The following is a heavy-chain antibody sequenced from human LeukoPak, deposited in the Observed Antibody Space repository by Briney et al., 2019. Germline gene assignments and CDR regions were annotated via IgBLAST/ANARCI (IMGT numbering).Heavy chain of an antibody. CDR2: FDPEDGET. Sequence: GASEKVSCKVSGYTLTELSMHWVRHAPGKGLEWMGGFDPEDGETIYAQKFQGRVTMTEDTSTDTAYMELSSLRSEATAVYYCATGYYCSSTSCYLSDWFDPWGQGTLVTVSS. J-gene: IGHJ5*02. V-gene: IGHV1-24*01. CDR3: ATGYYCSSTSCYLSDWFDP. D-gene: IGHD2-2*01. CDR1: GYTLTELS.